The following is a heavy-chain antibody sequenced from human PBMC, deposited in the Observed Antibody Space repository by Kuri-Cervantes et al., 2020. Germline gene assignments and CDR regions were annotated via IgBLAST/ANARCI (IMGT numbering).Heavy chain of an antibody. D-gene: IGHD6-19*01. Sequence: SETLSLTCAISGDSVSSNSAAWNWIRQSPSRGLEWLGRTYYRSKWYNDYAVSVKSRITINPDTSKNQFSLKLSSVTAADTAVYYCARGGGQWLSGSRKAKGWSDYWGQGTLVTVSS. V-gene: IGHV6-1*01. CDR3: ARGGGQWLSGSRKAKGWSDY. CDR1: GDSVSSNSAA. CDR2: TYYRSKWYN. J-gene: IGHJ4*02.